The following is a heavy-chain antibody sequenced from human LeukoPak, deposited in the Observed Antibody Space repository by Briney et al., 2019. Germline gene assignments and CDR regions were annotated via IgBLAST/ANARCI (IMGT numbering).Heavy chain of an antibody. V-gene: IGHV1-8*01. CDR2: MNPNSGNT. J-gene: IGHJ5*02. CDR3: ARRGRIAVAGGYNWFDP. CDR1: GYTFTSYD. Sequence: ASVKVSCKASGYTFTSYDINWVRQATGQGLEWMGWMNPNSGNTGYAQKFQGRVTMTRNTSISTAYMELSSLRSEDTAVYYCARRGRIAVAGGYNWFDPWGQGTLVTVSS. D-gene: IGHD6-19*01.